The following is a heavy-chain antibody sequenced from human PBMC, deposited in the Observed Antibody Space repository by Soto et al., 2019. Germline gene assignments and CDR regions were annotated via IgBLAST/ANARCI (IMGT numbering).Heavy chain of an antibody. D-gene: IGHD2-21*02. CDR2: IIPIFGTA. Sequence: ASVKVSGKASGCTFSIYAISCVRQAPGQGLEWMGGIIPIFGTANYAQNFQGRVTITADESTSTAYMELSSLRSEDTAVYYCARWFRGDWRYYYYGMDVWGQGTTVTVSS. J-gene: IGHJ6*02. V-gene: IGHV1-69*01. CDR3: ARWFRGDWRYYYYGMDV. CDR1: GCTFSIYA.